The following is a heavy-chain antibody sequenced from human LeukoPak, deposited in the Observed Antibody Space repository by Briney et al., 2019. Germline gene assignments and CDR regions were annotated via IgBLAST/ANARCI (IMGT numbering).Heavy chain of an antibody. CDR3: ARVGAKRIGY. D-gene: IGHD1-26*01. CDR2: INPNSGGT. V-gene: IGHV1-2*02. Sequence: ASVKVSCKASGYTFTGYYMHWVRQAPGQRLEWMGWINPNSGGTNYAQKFQGRVPMTTDTSISTAYMELSRLRSDDTAVYYCARVGAKRIGYWGQGTLVTVSS. J-gene: IGHJ4*02. CDR1: GYTFTGYY.